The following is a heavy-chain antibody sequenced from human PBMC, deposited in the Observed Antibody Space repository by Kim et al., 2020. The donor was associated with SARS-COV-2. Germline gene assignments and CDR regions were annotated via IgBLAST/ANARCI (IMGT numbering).Heavy chain of an antibody. D-gene: IGHD2-15*01. CDR2: VYYSGTT. V-gene: IGHV4-39*01. J-gene: IGHJ5*02. Sequence: SETLSLTCTVSGGSITGTRYYWGWIRQPPGKGLEWIGSVYYSGTTDHNPSLKSRVNLSRDRSKNQFSLKLSSVTAADTAVYYCARVVLAAASWFDPWGQGTLVTVSS. CDR3: ARVVLAAASWFDP. CDR1: GGSITGTRYY.